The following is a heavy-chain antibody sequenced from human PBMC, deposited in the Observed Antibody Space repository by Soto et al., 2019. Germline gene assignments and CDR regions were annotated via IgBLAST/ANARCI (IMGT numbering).Heavy chain of an antibody. D-gene: IGHD2-15*01. J-gene: IGHJ4*02. CDR1: GFTFSSYG. CDR2: INNSGSRT. CDR3: AKARTEQRGTYSPSDN. Sequence: EVQLLESGGGFVQPGGSLRLSCAASGFTFSSYGMSWVRQAPGKGLEWVSSINNSGSRTYHADSVKGRFTISRDNSKNTRHLQMTSARAEDTAVEYCAKARTEQRGTYSPSDNWGQGTRVTATS. V-gene: IGHV3-23*01.